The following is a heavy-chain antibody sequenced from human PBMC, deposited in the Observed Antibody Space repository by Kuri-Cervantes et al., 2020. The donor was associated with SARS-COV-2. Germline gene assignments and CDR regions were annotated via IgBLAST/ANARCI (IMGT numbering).Heavy chain of an antibody. V-gene: IGHV4-34*01. Sequence: ESLKISCAVYGGSFSGYYWSWIRQPPGKGLEWIGEINHSGSTNYNPSLKSRVTISVDTSKNQFYLKLSSVAAADTAVYYCARGVGAAVAGTLITIYYYYGMDVWGQGTTVTVSS. J-gene: IGHJ6*02. CDR3: ARGVGAAVAGTLITIYYYYGMDV. CDR2: INHSGST. CDR1: GGSFSGYY. D-gene: IGHD6-19*01.